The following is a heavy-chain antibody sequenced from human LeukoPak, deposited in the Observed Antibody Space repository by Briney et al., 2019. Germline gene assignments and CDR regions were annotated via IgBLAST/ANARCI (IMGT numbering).Heavy chain of an antibody. CDR3: ARYYVWGSYRHRYYFDY. V-gene: IGHV4-59*12. J-gene: IGHJ4*02. CDR1: GGSISSYY. CDR2: IYYSGST. Sequence: TSETLSLTCTVSGGSISSYYWSWIRQPPGKGLEWIGYIYYSGSTDSNPSLKSRVTISVDTSKNQFSLKLSSVTAADTAVYYCARYYVWGSYRHRYYFDYWGQGTLVTVSS. D-gene: IGHD3-16*02.